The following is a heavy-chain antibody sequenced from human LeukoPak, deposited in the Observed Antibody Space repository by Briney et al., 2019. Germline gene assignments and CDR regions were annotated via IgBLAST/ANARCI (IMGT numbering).Heavy chain of an antibody. CDR1: GYTFTAFF. V-gene: IGHV1-2*02. CDR3: ARVGAAYQDSNY. J-gene: IGHJ4*02. D-gene: IGHD1-26*01. Sequence: ASVKVSCKTSGYTFTAFFIHWVRQAPGQGLEWMGWLNPNSEGTNYAQKFQGRVTMTRDTSISTAYMELSRVRSDDTAVYFCARVGAAYQDSNYWGQGTLVTVSS. CDR2: LNPNSEGT.